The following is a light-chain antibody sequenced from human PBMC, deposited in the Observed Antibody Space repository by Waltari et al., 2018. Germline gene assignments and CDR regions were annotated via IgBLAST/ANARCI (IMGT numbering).Light chain of an antibody. CDR3: CSFTSRSTWV. V-gene: IGLV2-14*03. J-gene: IGLJ3*02. CDR1: RSDVGGYNY. Sequence: QSALPQPASVSGSPGQSITISCTGPRSDVGGYNYVVGYQHHPGKVPNLLLFDLRNRPAGVSHRFSGSKSGNTASLTSSGLQAEDESDYYCCSFTSRSTWVFGGGTKLTVL. CDR2: DLR.